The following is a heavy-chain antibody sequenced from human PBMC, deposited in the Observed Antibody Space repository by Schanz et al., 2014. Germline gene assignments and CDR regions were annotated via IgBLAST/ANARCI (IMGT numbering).Heavy chain of an antibody. J-gene: IGHJ4*02. CDR1: GFTFSSYA. Sequence: VQLLESGGGLVQPGGSLRLSCAASGFTFSSYAMSWVRQAPGKGLEWVAVIWYDGSNKYYADSVKGRFTISRDNSKNTLFLQMNSLRAEDTAVYYCARDRTTESYYSAGPPIDYWGQGTLVAVSA. D-gene: IGHD1-26*01. V-gene: IGHV3-33*08. CDR3: ARDRTTESYYSAGPPIDY. CDR2: IWYDGSNK.